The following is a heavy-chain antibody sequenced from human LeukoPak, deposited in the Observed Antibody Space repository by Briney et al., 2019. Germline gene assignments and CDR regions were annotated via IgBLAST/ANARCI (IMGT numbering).Heavy chain of an antibody. CDR3: ARGSADIVVVPAAIPAWWNWFDP. V-gene: IGHV3-64*01. CDR2: ISSNGGST. J-gene: IGHJ5*02. Sequence: PGRSLTLSCAASGFTFSSYDLHWVRQAPGKGLEYVSAISSNGGSTYYANSVKGRFTISRDNSKNTLYLQMGSLRAEDMAVYYCARGSADIVVVPAAIPAWWNWFDPWGQGTLVTVSS. CDR1: GFTFSSYD. D-gene: IGHD2-2*02.